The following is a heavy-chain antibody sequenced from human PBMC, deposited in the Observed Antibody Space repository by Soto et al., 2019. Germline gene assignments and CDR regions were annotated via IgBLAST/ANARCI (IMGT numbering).Heavy chain of an antibody. CDR3: AREWEIAAAGNRNWFDP. V-gene: IGHV3-33*01. Sequence: QVQLVESGGGVVQLGRSLRLSCAASGFTFSSYGMHWVRQAPGKGLEWVAVIWYDGSNKYYADSVKGRFTISRDNSKNTLYLQMNSLRAEDTAVYYCAREWEIAAAGNRNWFDPWGQGTLVTVSS. CDR2: IWYDGSNK. J-gene: IGHJ5*02. D-gene: IGHD6-13*01. CDR1: GFTFSSYG.